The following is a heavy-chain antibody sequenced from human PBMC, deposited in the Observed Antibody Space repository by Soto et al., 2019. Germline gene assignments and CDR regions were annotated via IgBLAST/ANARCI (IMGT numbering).Heavy chain of an antibody. CDR1: GGSISSYY. J-gene: IGHJ4*02. CDR3: ARRDSGTYYSFEY. V-gene: IGHV4-59*01. CDR2: IYYSGST. D-gene: IGHD3-10*01. Sequence: SETLSLTCTVSGGSISSYYWNWIRQPPGKGLEWIGYIYYSGSTNYNPSLKSRVTISVDTSKNEFSLNLEAVTAADTAVYYCARRDSGTYYSFEYWGQGTLVTVSS.